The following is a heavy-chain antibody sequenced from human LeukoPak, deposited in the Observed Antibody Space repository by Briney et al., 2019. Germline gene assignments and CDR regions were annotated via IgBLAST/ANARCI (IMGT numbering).Heavy chain of an antibody. D-gene: IGHD3-16*01. V-gene: IGHV3-48*03. CDR3: AKGRFSEHDY. J-gene: IGHJ4*02. CDR2: ISSTGSTI. CDR1: GFTFSSYE. Sequence: GGSLRLSCAASGFTFSSYEMNWVRQAPGKGLEWVSYISSTGSTIYYADSVKGRFTISRDNSKNTLYLQMNSLRAEDTAVYYCAKGRFSEHDYWGQGTLVTVSS.